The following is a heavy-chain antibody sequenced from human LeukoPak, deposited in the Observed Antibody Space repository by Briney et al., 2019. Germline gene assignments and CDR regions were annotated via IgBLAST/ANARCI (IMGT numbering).Heavy chain of an antibody. D-gene: IGHD5-18*01. V-gene: IGHV4-59*01. Sequence: SETLSLTCTVSGGSISSYYWSWIRQPPGKGLEWIGYIYYSGSTSYNPSLKSRVTISVDPDKNQFSLKLSSVTAADPAVYYCAREGYTAMVFSKFEPDAFDIWGQGTMVTVSS. CDR2: IYYSGST. CDR3: AREGYTAMVFSKFEPDAFDI. CDR1: GGSISSYY. J-gene: IGHJ3*02.